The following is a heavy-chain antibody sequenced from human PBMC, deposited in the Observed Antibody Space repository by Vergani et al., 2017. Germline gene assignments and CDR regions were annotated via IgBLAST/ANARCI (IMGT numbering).Heavy chain of an antibody. J-gene: IGHJ4*02. V-gene: IGHV3-23*04. CDR1: GFTFSSYA. CDR2: ASTYTSGT. D-gene: IGHD5/OR15-5a*01. CDR3: ATLYANYVDY. Sequence: EVQLVESGGGLVQPGGSLRLSCAASGFTFSSYAMSWVRQAPGKGLEWVSASASTYTSGTYYADSVKGRFSISRDNSKNTLYLQMNSLRVEDTAVYYCATLYANYVDYWGQGTLVTVSS.